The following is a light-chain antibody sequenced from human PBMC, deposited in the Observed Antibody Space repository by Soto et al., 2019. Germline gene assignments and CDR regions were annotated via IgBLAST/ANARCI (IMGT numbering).Light chain of an antibody. CDR3: QQYDTWPRT. V-gene: IGKV3-15*01. CDR2: GAS. CDR1: QSVRSN. Sequence: EIVMTQSPATLSVSPGERATLSCRASQSVRSNLAWYQQKPGQAPRLLIYGASTRATGVPVRFSGSGSGTEFTLTISSLQSEDFAVYYCQQYDTWPRTFGQGTKVEIK. J-gene: IGKJ1*01.